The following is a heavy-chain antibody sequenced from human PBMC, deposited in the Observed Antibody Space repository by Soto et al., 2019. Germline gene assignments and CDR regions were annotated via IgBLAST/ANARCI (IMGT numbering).Heavy chain of an antibody. D-gene: IGHD1-26*01. CDR3: AKQQMGVIRALDY. Sequence: GGSLILSCAASGFTFSNYAMSWIRQAPGKGLEWVSTIRETGNTYYADSVRGRFATSRDNSENTLYLQMSSLSAEDTAVYYCAKQQMGVIRALDYWGQGTLVTVSS. CDR2: IRETGNT. J-gene: IGHJ4*02. CDR1: GFTFSNYA. V-gene: IGHV3-23*01.